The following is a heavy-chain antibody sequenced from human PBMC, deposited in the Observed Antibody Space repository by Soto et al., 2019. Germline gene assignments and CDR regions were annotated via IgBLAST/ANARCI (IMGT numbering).Heavy chain of an antibody. J-gene: IGHJ4*02. D-gene: IGHD3-22*01. Sequence: PSETLSLTCTVSGGSISSGDYYWSWIRQPPGKGLEWIGYIYYSASTYYNPSLKSRVTISVDTSKNQFSLKLGSVTAADTAVYYCARALTPYYYDSSGYYGYWGQGTLVTVSS. CDR3: ARALTPYYYDSSGYYGY. CDR2: IYYSAST. V-gene: IGHV4-30-4*01. CDR1: GGSISSGDYY.